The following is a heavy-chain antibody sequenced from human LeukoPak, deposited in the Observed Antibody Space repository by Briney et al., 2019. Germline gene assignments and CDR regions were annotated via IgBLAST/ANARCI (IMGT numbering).Heavy chain of an antibody. CDR3: AKHTGYSSGWSLFDY. Sequence: GGSLRLSCAASGFTFSSYSMNWVRQAPGKGLEWVSSISSSSSYIYYADSVKGRFTISRDNAKNSLYLQMNSLRAEDTAVYYCAKHTGYSSGWSLFDYWGQGTLVTVSS. CDR1: GFTFSSYS. D-gene: IGHD6-19*01. J-gene: IGHJ4*02. V-gene: IGHV3-21*01. CDR2: ISSSSSYI.